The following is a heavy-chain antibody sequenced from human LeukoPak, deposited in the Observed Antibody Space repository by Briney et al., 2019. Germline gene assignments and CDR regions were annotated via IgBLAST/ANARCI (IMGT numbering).Heavy chain of an antibody. Sequence: ASVKVSCKASGYTSTSPDINWVRQATGRGLEWLGWMNPRHNTGYAQKFQGRVTLTRDKSINTAYMELSSLRSEDTAVYYCARYTQHYGFDIWGQGTMVTVSA. CDR2: MNPRHNT. J-gene: IGHJ3*02. V-gene: IGHV1-8*01. D-gene: IGHD3-3*02. CDR3: ARYTQHYGFDI. CDR1: GYTSTSPD.